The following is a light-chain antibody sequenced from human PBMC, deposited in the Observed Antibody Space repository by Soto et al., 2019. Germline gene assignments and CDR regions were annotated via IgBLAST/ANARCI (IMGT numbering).Light chain of an antibody. CDR3: QQYGSSPFT. CDR1: QSVISNY. V-gene: IGKV3-20*01. CDR2: GAS. J-gene: IGKJ3*01. Sequence: EIVLTQSPGTLSLSPGERVTLSCRASQSVISNYLAWYQQKPGQAPRLLIYGASSRTTGIPDRFSGSGSGTDFSIDISRLEPEDFAVYYCQQYGSSPFTFGPGTKVDIK.